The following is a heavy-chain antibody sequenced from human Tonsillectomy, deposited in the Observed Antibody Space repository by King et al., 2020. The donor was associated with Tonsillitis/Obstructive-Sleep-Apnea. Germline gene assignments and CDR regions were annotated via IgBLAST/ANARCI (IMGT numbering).Heavy chain of an antibody. CDR1: GYSFTTYW. Sequence: VQLVESGAEVKKPGESLKISCKGSGYSFTTYWIGWVRQMPGKGLEWTGIIYPGDSDTIYSPSFQDQVTISADKSISAAYLQWSSLKASDTAMYYCARHDVMGGYENSYYLDVWGKGTTVTVSS. CDR2: IYPGDSDT. D-gene: IGHD5-12*01. J-gene: IGHJ6*03. CDR3: ARHDVMGGYENSYYLDV. V-gene: IGHV5-51*01.